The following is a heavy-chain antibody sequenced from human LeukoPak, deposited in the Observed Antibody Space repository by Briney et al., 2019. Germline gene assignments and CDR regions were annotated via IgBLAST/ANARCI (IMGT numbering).Heavy chain of an antibody. CDR2: IKQDGSEK. V-gene: IGHV3-7*01. CDR1: GFTFSSYW. D-gene: IGHD3-22*01. CDR3: ARMAYTYYYDSSGYYALDY. J-gene: IGHJ4*02. Sequence: GGSLRLSCAASGFTFSSYWMSWVRQAPGKGLEWVANIKQDGSEKYYVDSVKGRFTISRDNAKNSLYLQMNSLRAEDTAVYYCARMAYTYYYDSSGYYALDYWGQGTLVTVSS.